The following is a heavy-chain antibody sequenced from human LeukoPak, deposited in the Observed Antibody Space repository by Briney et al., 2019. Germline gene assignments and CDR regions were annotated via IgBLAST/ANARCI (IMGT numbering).Heavy chain of an antibody. CDR3: ARGKWFVPAAPDY. CDR1: GYTFTGYY. Sequence: ASVKVSCKASGYTFTGYYMHWVRQAPGQGLEWMGWINPNSGGTNYAQKFQGRVTMTRDTSINTAYMELSRLRSDDTAVYYCARGKWFVPAAPDYWGQGTLVTVSS. CDR2: INPNSGGT. J-gene: IGHJ4*02. V-gene: IGHV1-2*02. D-gene: IGHD2-2*01.